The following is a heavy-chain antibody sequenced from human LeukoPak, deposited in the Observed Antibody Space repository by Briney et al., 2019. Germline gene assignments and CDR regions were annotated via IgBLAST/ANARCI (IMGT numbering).Heavy chain of an antibody. V-gene: IGHV3-72*01. CDR1: GITFSDHD. D-gene: IGHD3-10*01. Sequence: GGSLRLSCAVSGITFSDHDMDWVRQAPGKGLEWCGRTKNKGNSYTREYAASVKGRFTISRDDPKNSLYLQMNSLKTEDTAIYYCVAMIREVGYWGQGTLVTVSS. J-gene: IGHJ4*02. CDR3: VAMIREVGY. CDR2: TKNKGNSYTR.